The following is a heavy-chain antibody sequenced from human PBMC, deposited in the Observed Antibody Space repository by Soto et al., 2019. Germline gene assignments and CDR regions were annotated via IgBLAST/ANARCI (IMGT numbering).Heavy chain of an antibody. V-gene: IGHV3-9*01. CDR3: AKSGRSSGWYYFDY. Sequence: EVQLVESGGGLVQPGRSLRLSCAASGFTFDDYAMHWVRQAPGKGLEWVSGISWNSGSIGYADSVKGRFTISRDNAKNSLYLQMNSLRAEDTALYYCAKSGRSSGWYYFDYWGQGTLVTVSS. CDR2: ISWNSGSI. D-gene: IGHD6-19*01. J-gene: IGHJ4*02. CDR1: GFTFDDYA.